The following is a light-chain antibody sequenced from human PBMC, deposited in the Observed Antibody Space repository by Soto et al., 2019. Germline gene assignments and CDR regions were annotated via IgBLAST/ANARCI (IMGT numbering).Light chain of an antibody. Sequence: EIVMTQSPATLSVSPGERATLSRRASQSVSYNLAWYQQKPGQAPRLLIYGASTRATGVPARFSGSGSGTEFTLTISSLQSEDFAVYYCLQYNNWLTWTFGHGTKVDIK. CDR1: QSVSYN. V-gene: IGKV3-15*01. J-gene: IGKJ1*01. CDR3: LQYNNWLTWT. CDR2: GAS.